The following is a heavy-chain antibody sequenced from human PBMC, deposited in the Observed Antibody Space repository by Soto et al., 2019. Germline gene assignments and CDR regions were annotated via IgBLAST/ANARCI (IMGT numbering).Heavy chain of an antibody. V-gene: IGHV3-48*03. J-gene: IGHJ3*02. D-gene: IGHD6-19*01. CDR3: AKDRVTVVGYDAFDI. CDR2: ISSSGSTI. Sequence: GSLRLSCAASGFTFSSYEMNWVRQAPGKGLEWVSYISSSGSTIYYADSVKGRFTISRDNSKNTLYLQMNSLRAEDTAVYYCAKDRVTVVGYDAFDIWGQGTMVTVSS. CDR1: GFTFSSYE.